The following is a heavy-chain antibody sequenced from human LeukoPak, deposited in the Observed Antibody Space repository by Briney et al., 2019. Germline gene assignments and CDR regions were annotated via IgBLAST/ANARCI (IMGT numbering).Heavy chain of an antibody. D-gene: IGHD5-18*01. V-gene: IGHV1-69*01. CDR2: IIPIFGTA. J-gene: IGHJ4*02. Sequence: ASVKVSCKASGGTFSSYATSWVRQAPGQGLEWMGGIIPIFGTANYAQKFQGRVTITADESTSTAYMELSSLRSEDTAVYYCARDGGYSYGLTLDYWGQGTLVTVSS. CDR1: GGTFSSYA. CDR3: ARDGGYSYGLTLDY.